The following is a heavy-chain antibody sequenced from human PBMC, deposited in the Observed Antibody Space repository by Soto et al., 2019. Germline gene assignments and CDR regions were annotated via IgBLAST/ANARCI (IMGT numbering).Heavy chain of an antibody. Sequence: PGGSLRLSCAASGFTFSSYAMSWVRQAPGKGLEWVSAISGSGSDTNYADSVKGRFTISRDNAKNSLYLQMNGLSPEDTAMYYCTREPRLGDYWGQGTLVTVSS. CDR3: TREPRLGDY. CDR1: GFTFSSYA. CDR2: ISGSGSDT. D-gene: IGHD1-1*01. V-gene: IGHV3-21*04. J-gene: IGHJ4*02.